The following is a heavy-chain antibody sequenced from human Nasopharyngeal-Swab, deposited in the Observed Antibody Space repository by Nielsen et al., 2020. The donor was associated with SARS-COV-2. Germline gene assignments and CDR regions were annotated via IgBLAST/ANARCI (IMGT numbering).Heavy chain of an antibody. CDR3: ASLRYFDWLTTGYYYYGMDV. V-gene: IGHV1-2*06. D-gene: IGHD3-9*01. Sequence: WVRQAPGQGLEWMGRINPNSGGTNYAQKFQGRVTMTRDTSISTAYMELSRLRSDDTAVYYCASLRYFDWLTTGYYYYGMDVWGQGTTVPSP. CDR2: INPNSGGT. J-gene: IGHJ6*02.